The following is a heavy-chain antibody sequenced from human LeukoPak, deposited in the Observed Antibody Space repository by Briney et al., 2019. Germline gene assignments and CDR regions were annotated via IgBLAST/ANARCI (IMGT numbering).Heavy chain of an antibody. Sequence: PGGSLRLSCAASGFTFDDYAMHWVRQAPGKGLEWVSLISGDGGSTHYADSVKGRFTISRDNSKNSLYLQMNSLRTEDTALYYCAKGDSSSWYEPIDYWGQGTLVTVSS. CDR1: GFTFDDYA. CDR2: ISGDGGST. V-gene: IGHV3-43*02. CDR3: AKGDSSSWYEPIDY. J-gene: IGHJ4*02. D-gene: IGHD6-13*01.